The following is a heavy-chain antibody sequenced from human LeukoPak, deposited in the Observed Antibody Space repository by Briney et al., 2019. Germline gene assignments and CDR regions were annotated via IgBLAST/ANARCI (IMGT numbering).Heavy chain of an antibody. D-gene: IGHD3-10*01. CDR2: ISYDGNNK. CDR3: ARDQPPGGSGSFDY. J-gene: IGHJ4*02. CDR1: GFTFTTYA. Sequence: GGSLRLSCAASGFTFTTYAMHWVRQAPGKGLEWVAVISYDGNNKYYADSVKGRFTISRDNSKNMLYLQMNSLRAEDTAVYYCARDQPPGGSGSFDYWGQGTLVTVPS. V-gene: IGHV3-30-3*01.